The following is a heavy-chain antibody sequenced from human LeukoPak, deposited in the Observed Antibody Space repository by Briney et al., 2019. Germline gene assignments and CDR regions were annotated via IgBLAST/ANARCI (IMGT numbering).Heavy chain of an antibody. D-gene: IGHD2-2*01. CDR3: AGDIVVVPAAKDGMDV. V-gene: IGHV3-21*01. CDR2: ISSSSSYI. Sequence: GGSLRLSCAASGFTFSSYSMNWVRQAPGKGLEWVSSISSSSSYIYYADSVKGRFTISRDNAKNSLYLQMNSLRAEDTAVYYCAGDIVVVPAAKDGMDVWGQGTTVTVSS. J-gene: IGHJ6*02. CDR1: GFTFSSYS.